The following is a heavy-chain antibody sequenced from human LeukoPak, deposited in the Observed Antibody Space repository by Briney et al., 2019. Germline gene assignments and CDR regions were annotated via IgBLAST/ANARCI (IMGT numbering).Heavy chain of an antibody. D-gene: IGHD1-26*01. CDR1: GFTFDGYA. CDR2: ISWNSGSI. Sequence: PGGSLRLSCAASGFTFDGYAMHWVRQAPGKGLEWVSGISWNSGSIGYADSVKGRFTLSRDNAKNSLYLQMNSLRAEDTALYYCTKDSRRYSGSSAFDYWGQGTLVTVSS. V-gene: IGHV3-9*01. J-gene: IGHJ4*02. CDR3: TKDSRRYSGSSAFDY.